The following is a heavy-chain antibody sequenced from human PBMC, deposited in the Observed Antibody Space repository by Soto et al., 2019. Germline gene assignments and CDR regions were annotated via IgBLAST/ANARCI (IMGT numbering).Heavy chain of an antibody. J-gene: IGHJ4*02. Sequence: SLSLTCTFSGGSTSSDNYWSWIRQPPGKGLEWIGHIYYSGNTDYNPSLKSRLAISIDTSKNQFSLKLSSVTAADTAVYFCAREGGESSDGLYYFDSWGQGSLVTVSS. CDR2: IYYSGNT. V-gene: IGHV4-30-4*01. CDR1: GGSTSSDNY. CDR3: AREGGESSDGLYYFDS. D-gene: IGHD3-16*01.